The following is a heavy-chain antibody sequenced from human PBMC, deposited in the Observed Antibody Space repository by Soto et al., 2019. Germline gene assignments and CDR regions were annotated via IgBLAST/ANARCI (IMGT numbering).Heavy chain of an antibody. CDR3: ARPSDCNGRTCLYYFAA. D-gene: IGHD2-15*01. J-gene: IGHJ4*02. V-gene: IGHV1-2*02. CDR1: GYTFTGFH. Sequence: ASVKVSCKASGYTFTGFHMHWVRKAPGQGLEWMGWINPKSGDTNYAQKFQGRVTMTRDTSISTAYMELSRLRSDDTAVYHCARPSDCNGRTCLYYFAARSQRSLVAVPS. CDR2: INPKSGDT.